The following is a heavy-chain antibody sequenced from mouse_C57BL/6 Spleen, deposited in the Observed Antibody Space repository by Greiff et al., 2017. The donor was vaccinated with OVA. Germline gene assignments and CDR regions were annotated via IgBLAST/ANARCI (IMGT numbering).Heavy chain of an antibody. Sequence: EVKLEESGGGLVKPGGSLKLSCAASGFTFSDYGMHWVRQAPEKGLEWVAYISSGSSTIYYADTVKGRFPISRDNAKNTLFLQMTSLRSEDTAMYYCARPYDGYYFDYWGQGTTLTVSS. CDR1: GFTFSDYG. CDR2: ISSGSSTI. D-gene: IGHD2-3*01. V-gene: IGHV5-17*01. CDR3: ARPYDGYYFDY. J-gene: IGHJ2*01.